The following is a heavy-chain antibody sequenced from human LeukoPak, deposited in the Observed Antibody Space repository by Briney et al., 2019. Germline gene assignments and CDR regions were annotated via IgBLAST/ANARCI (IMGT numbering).Heavy chain of an antibody. CDR2: INPNSGGT. CDR3: ASYEPLSYYYYYYMDV. J-gene: IGHJ6*03. V-gene: IGHV1-2*02. CDR1: GYTFTGYY. Sequence: GASVKVSCKASGYTFTGYYMHWVRQAPGQGLEWMGWINPNSGGTNYAQKFQGRVTMTRDTSISTAYMELSRLRSDDTAVYYCASYEPLSYYYYYYMDVWGKGTTVTVSS. D-gene: IGHD3-16*01.